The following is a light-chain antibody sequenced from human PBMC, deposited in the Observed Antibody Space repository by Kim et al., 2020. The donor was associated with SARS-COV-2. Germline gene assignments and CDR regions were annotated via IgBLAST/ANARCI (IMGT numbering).Light chain of an antibody. V-gene: IGLV3-1*01. CDR3: QAWDSSKDVV. J-gene: IGLJ2*01. CDR1: KLGDKY. CDR2: QDS. Sequence: VSPGQTPSITCSGDKLGDKYACWYQQKPGQSPVLVIYQDSKRPSGIPERFSGSNSGNTATLTISGTQAMDEADYYCQAWDSSKDVVFGGGTQLTVL.